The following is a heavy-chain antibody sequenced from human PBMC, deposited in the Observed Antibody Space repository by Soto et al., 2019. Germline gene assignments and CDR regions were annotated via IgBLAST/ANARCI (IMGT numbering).Heavy chain of an antibody. CDR2: ISGDGKST. V-gene: IGHV3-23*01. CDR1: GFTFNAHA. CDR3: VKDWTGNKCPCLDV. J-gene: IGHJ6*02. D-gene: IGHD2-8*02. Sequence: EVEVLESGGGLQQPGGSLRLSCVASGFTFNAHAMTWVRQGPGVGLEWTSSISGDGKSTYYADSVKGRFTVSRDNSKNTLTLKMNSLRVEDTATYYCVKDWTGNKCPCLDVWGQGTTVTVSS.